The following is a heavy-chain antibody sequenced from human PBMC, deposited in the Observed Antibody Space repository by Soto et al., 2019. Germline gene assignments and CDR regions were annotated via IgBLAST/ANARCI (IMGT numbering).Heavy chain of an antibody. CDR1: GFTFSSYG. CDR3: AKARYSSGWTWAGGYYYGIDV. J-gene: IGHJ6*02. D-gene: IGHD6-19*01. Sequence: QVQLVESGGGVVQPGRSLRLSCAASGFTFSSYGMHWVRKAPGKGLEWVAVISYDGSNKYYADSVKGRFTISRDNSKNTLYLQMNSLKAEDTAVYYCAKARYSSGWTWAGGYYYGIDVWGQGTTVTVSS. V-gene: IGHV3-30*18. CDR2: ISYDGSNK.